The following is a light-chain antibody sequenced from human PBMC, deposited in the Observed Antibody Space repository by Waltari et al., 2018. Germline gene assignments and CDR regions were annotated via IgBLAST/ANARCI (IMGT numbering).Light chain of an antibody. V-gene: IGLV1-40*01. CDR3: QSYDRSLSGYV. CDR2: GNS. J-gene: IGLJ1*01. CDR1: SSNIGATYD. Sequence: QSVLTQPPSVSGAPGQRVTVSCTGSSSNIGATYDVQWYQQLPGTAPKLLIYGNSHRPSGVPDRFSGSKAGTSASLAITGLQAEDEGDYYCQSYDRSLSGYVFGTGTKVTVL.